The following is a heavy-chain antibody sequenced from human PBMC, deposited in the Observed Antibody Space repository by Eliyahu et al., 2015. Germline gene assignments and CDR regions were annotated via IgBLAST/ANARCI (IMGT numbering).Heavy chain of an antibody. CDR2: ISYDGSNK. CDR3: AKDLPYSSGWGRNYYYYYGMDV. CDR1: GFTFSSXG. J-gene: IGHJ6*02. V-gene: IGHV3-30*18. Sequence: QVQLVESGGGVVQPGRSLRLSCXASGFTFSSXGXHWVXQAPGQGLEWVAVISYDGSNKYYADSVKGRFTISRDNSKNTLYLQMNSLRAEDTAVYYCAKDLPYSSGWGRNYYYYYGMDVWGQGTTVTVSS. D-gene: IGHD6-19*01.